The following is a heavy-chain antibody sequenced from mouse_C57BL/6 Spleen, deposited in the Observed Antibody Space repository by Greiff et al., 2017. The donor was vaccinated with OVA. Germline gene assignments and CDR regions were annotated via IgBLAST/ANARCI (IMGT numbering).Heavy chain of an antibody. CDR2: INPGGGGT. J-gene: IGHJ2*01. CDR3: ARASFTTVSYFDY. Sequence: VKLQESGAELVRPGTSVTVSCKASGYSFTNYLIEWVKQRPGQGLEWIGVINPGGGGTNYNAKFKGKATLTADKSSSTAYMQLSSLTSEDSAVYFCARASFTTVSYFDYWGQGTTLTVSS. D-gene: IGHD1-1*01. V-gene: IGHV1-54*01. CDR1: GYSFTNYL.